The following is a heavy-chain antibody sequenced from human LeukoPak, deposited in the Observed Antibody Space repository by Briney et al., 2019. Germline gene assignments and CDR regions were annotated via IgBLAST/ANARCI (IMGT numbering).Heavy chain of an antibody. CDR1: GYSFSSYW. CDR3: ARQIRAGYSTGWYDWFDP. J-gene: IGHJ5*02. Sequence: GESLNISCKGSGYSFSSYWITWVRQMPGKGLEWRGRIDPSDSFTNSSPSFQGHATISADKSISTAYLQWSRLKASDTAMYYCARQIRAGYSTGWYDWFDPWGKGTLVTVSS. CDR2: IDPSDSFT. V-gene: IGHV5-10-1*01. D-gene: IGHD6-19*01.